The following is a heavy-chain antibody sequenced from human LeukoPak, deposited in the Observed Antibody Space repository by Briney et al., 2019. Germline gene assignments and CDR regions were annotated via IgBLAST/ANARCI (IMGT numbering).Heavy chain of an antibody. V-gene: IGHV3-7*01. D-gene: IGHD3-3*01. Sequence: GGSLRLSCAASGFTFSSYWMSWVRQAPGKGLEWVANIKQDGSEKYYVDSVKGRFTISRDNAKNSLYLQMNSLRAEDTAVYYCARDNRRGSLAYYDFWSGYYMGEIDYWGQGTLVTVSS. J-gene: IGHJ4*02. CDR1: GFTFSSYW. CDR2: IKQDGSEK. CDR3: ARDNRRGSLAYYDFWSGYYMGEIDY.